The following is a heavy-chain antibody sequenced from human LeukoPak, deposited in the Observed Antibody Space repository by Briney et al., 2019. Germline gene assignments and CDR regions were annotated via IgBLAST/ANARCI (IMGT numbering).Heavy chain of an antibody. J-gene: IGHJ4*02. V-gene: IGHV1-69*06. CDR3: ARSRCLIVGATGCDY. CDR2: IIPIFGTA. D-gene: IGHD1-26*01. Sequence: SVKVSCKASGGTFSSYAISWVRQAPGQGLEWMGGIIPIFGTANYAQKFQGRVTITADKSTSTAYMELSSLRSEDTAVYYCARSRCLIVGATGCDYWGQGTLVTVSS. CDR1: GGTFSSYA.